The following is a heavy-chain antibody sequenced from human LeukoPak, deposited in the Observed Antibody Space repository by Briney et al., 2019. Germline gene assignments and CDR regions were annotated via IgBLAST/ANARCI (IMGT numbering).Heavy chain of an antibody. J-gene: IGHJ4*02. CDR2: ISGSGGST. D-gene: IGHD3-22*01. CDR1: GFTFSSHA. CDR3: AKDIYYDSSGYPIDY. V-gene: IGHV3-23*01. Sequence: GGSLRLSCAASGFTFSSHAMSWVRQAPGKGLEWVSAISGSGGSTYYADSVKGRFTISRDNSKNTLYLQMNSLRAEDTAVYYCAKDIYYDSSGYPIDYWGQGTLVTVSS.